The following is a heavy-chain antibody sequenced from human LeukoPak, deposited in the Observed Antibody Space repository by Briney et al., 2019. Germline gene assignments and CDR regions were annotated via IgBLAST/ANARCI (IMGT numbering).Heavy chain of an antibody. CDR1: GGSISSYY. D-gene: IGHD6-13*01. Sequence: SETLSLTCTVSGGSISSYYWSWIRQPPGKGLEWIGYIYYSGSTNYNPSLKSRVTISVDTSKNQFSLKLSSVTAADTAVYYCARAGTIAAAGGFDYWGQGTLVTVSS. CDR3: ARAGTIAAAGGFDY. V-gene: IGHV4-59*01. CDR2: IYYSGST. J-gene: IGHJ4*02.